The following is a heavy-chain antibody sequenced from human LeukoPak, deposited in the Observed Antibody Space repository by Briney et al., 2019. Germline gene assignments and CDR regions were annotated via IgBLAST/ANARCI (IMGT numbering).Heavy chain of an antibody. CDR1: GGTFSSYA. J-gene: IGHJ4*02. CDR3: ARLYDSSGYYYPTGYFDY. V-gene: IGHV1-69*04. D-gene: IGHD3-22*01. Sequence: SVKVSCKASGGTFSSYAISWVRQAPGQGLEWMGRIIPILGIANYAQKFQGRVTITADKSTSTAYMELSSLRSEDTAVYYCARLYDSSGYYYPTGYFDYWGQGTLVTVSS. CDR2: IIPILGIA.